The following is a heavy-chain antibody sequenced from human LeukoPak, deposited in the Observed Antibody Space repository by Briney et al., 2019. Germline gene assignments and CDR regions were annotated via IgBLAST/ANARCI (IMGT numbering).Heavy chain of an antibody. CDR1: GYTLTDNH. V-gene: IGHV1-2*02. CDR3: ARALLRSGGWYGSAFDI. Sequence: ASVKVSCKASGYTLTDNHLYWVRQAPGQGLEWMGWIDPNSGVTNFAQNFQGRLTMTTDTSISTAYMELSRLTSDDTTVYYCARALLRSGGWYGSAFDIWGRGTMVTVSS. J-gene: IGHJ3*02. D-gene: IGHD6-19*01. CDR2: IDPNSGVT.